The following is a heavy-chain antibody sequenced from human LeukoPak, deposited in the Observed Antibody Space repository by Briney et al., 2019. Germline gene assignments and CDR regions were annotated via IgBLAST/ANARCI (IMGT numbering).Heavy chain of an antibody. CDR1: GGSISSGSYY. CDR2: IYTSGST. J-gene: IGHJ5*02. CDR3: ARVSLTGTTWFDP. Sequence: SETLSLTCTVSGGSISSGSYYWRWIRQPAGKGLEWIGRIYTSGSTNYNPSLKSRVSISVDTSKNQFSLKLSSVTAADTAVYYCARVSLTGTTWFDPWGQGTLVTVSS. V-gene: IGHV4-61*02. D-gene: IGHD1-20*01.